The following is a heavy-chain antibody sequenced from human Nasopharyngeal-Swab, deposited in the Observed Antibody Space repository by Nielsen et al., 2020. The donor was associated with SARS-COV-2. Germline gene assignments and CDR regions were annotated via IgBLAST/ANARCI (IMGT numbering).Heavy chain of an antibody. J-gene: IGHJ4*02. CDR3: AKDGGFMGATTLFES. CDR1: GFTFRNYD. V-gene: IGHV3-21*06. Sequence: GESLKISCAASGFTFRNYDMHWVRHAPGKGLQWVSSISSGSAYIHYADSLKGRITISRDNAENSVYLQMNSLRADDTAVYYCAKDGGFMGATTLFESWGQGTLVTVSS. CDR2: ISSGSAYI. D-gene: IGHD1-26*01.